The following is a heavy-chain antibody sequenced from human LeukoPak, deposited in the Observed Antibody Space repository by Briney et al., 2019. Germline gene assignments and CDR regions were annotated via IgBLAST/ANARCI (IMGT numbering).Heavy chain of an antibody. J-gene: IGHJ4*02. Sequence: SETLSLTCTVSGGSISSGGYYWRWLRQHPGKGLEWIGYIYYSGSTYYNPSLKSRVTISVDTSKNQFSLKLSSVTAADTAVYYCASPTRLYYFDYWGQGTLVTVSS. CDR2: IYYSGST. V-gene: IGHV4-31*03. CDR1: GGSISSGGYY. CDR3: ASPTRLYYFDY.